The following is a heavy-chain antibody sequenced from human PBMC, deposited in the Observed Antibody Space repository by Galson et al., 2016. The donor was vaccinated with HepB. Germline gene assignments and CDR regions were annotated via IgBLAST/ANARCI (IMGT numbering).Heavy chain of an antibody. CDR3: ARHRAGRYGGGYYGMDV. CDR1: GYSITNNW. V-gene: IGHV5-10-1*01. D-gene: IGHD4-23*01. Sequence: QSGAEVKKPGESLRISCKVSGYSITNNWISWVRQTPGKGLEWMGRIDPSDSYTNYSPSFQGLVTISADKSISTAYLQWSGLKASDAAMYYCARHRAGRYGGGYYGMDVWGQGTTVTVSS. J-gene: IGHJ6*02. CDR2: IDPSDSYT.